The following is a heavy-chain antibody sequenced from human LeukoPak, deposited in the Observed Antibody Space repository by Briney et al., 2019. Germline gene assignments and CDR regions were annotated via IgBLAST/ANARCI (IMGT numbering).Heavy chain of an antibody. D-gene: IGHD3-22*01. J-gene: IGHJ6*02. Sequence: SVKVSCKASGGTFSSYAISWVRQAPGQGLEWMGGIIPIFGTANYAQKFQGRVTITADKSTSTAYMELSSLRSEDTAVYYCARDPLYDSSGYYYYYYGMDVWGQGTTVTVSS. CDR3: ARDPLYDSSGYYYYYYGMDV. CDR2: IIPIFGTA. V-gene: IGHV1-69*06. CDR1: GGTFSSYA.